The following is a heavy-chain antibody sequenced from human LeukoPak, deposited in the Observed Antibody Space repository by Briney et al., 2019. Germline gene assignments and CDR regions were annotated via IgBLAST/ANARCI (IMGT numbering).Heavy chain of an antibody. D-gene: IGHD3-22*01. V-gene: IGHV4-4*07. CDR1: GASIISYY. Sequence: SETLSLTCTVSGASIISYYWSWIRQPAGKGLEWIGRFYTSGSTNYNPSLKSRVAISVDKSNNQFSLKLSSVTAADTAIYYCAREHYYDSSGYYYVESDAFDFWGQGTMGTVSS. CDR2: FYTSGST. CDR3: AREHYYDSSGYYYVESDAFDF. J-gene: IGHJ3*01.